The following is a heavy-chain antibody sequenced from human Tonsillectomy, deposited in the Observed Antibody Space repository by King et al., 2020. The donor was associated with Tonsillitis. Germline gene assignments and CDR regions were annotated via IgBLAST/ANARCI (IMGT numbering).Heavy chain of an antibody. D-gene: IGHD1-26*01. J-gene: IGHJ4*02. CDR3: ARPLRGSYQGGGVDY. CDR2: IYPDDSDT. Sequence: VQLVESGAEVKKPGESLKISCKGSGYSFTSYWIGWVRQMPGKGLEWMGIIYPDDSDTTYSPSFQGQVTISADKSISTAYLQWSSLKASDTAIYYCARPLRGSYQGGGVDYWGQGTPVTVSA. CDR1: GYSFTSYW. V-gene: IGHV5-51*03.